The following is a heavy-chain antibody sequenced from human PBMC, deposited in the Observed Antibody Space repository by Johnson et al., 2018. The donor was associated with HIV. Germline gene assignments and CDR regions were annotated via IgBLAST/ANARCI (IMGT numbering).Heavy chain of an antibody. CDR3: ARISYNFWSDPDAFDI. CDR2: ISYDGSNK. D-gene: IGHD3-3*01. J-gene: IGHJ3*02. CDR1: GFTFSSYA. Sequence: QLVESGGGVVQPGRSLRLSCAASGFTFSSYAMHWVRQAPGKGLEWVAVISYDGSNKYYADSVKGRFTISRDNSKNTLYLQMNSLRAEDTAVYYCARISYNFWSDPDAFDIWGQGTMVTVSS. V-gene: IGHV3-30*04.